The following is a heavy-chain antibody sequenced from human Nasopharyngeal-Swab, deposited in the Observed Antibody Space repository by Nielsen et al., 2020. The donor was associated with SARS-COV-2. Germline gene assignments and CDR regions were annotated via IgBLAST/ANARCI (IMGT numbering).Heavy chain of an antibody. Sequence: SETLSLTCTVSGGSISSGSYYWSWIRQPAGTGLEWIGRIYTSGSTNYNPSLKSRVTISVDTSKNQFSLKLSSVTAADTAVYYCARDSSRYCSSTSCYNDAFDIWGQGTMVTVSS. CDR2: IYTSGST. CDR3: ARDSSRYCSSTSCYNDAFDI. D-gene: IGHD2-2*02. CDR1: GGSISSGSYY. J-gene: IGHJ3*02. V-gene: IGHV4-61*02.